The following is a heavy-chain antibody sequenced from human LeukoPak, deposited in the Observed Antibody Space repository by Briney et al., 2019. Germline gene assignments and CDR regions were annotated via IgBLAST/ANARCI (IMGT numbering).Heavy chain of an antibody. CDR1: GFTYSSYS. CDR3: AIMGLVDY. Sequence: PGWSLTLSCPASGFTYSSYSMNWVRQAPAKGLEWVSIISSSSRYIYYADSVKFRFTISKDNAKLLLYLQINSPRAEDTSVYYCAIMGLVDYWDQGTLVTVSS. J-gene: IGHJ4*02. V-gene: IGHV3-21*03. CDR2: ISSSSRYI.